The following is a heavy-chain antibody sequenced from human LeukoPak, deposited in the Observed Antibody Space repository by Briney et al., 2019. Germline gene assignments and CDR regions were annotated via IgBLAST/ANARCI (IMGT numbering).Heavy chain of an antibody. CDR3: AREDTNWFDP. V-gene: IGHV4-59*12. D-gene: IGHD2-8*01. CDR2: IHSSGTT. J-gene: IGHJ5*02. CDR1: GGSISSYY. Sequence: KPSETLSLTCTVSGGSISSYYWSWIRQPPGKGLEWIGSIHSSGTTYYNASLISRLIISLDRSRHQFSLELSSVTAADMAVYYCAREDTNWFDPWGRGILVTVSS.